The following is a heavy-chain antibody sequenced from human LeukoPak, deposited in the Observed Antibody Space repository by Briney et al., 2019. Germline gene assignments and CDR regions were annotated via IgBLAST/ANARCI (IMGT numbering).Heavy chain of an antibody. D-gene: IGHD2-2*01. CDR3: ASDVGEYCSSTNCYASHY. J-gene: IGHJ4*02. V-gene: IGHV1-2*02. CDR1: GYTFTSYG. CDR2: MNPDSGVT. Sequence: ASVKVSCKASGYTFTSYGISWVRQAPGQGLEWMGWMNPDSGVTNYAQKFKGRVTMTRDTSINTAYMELSSLRSDDTAVYYCASDVGEYCSSTNCYASHYWGQGTLVTVSS.